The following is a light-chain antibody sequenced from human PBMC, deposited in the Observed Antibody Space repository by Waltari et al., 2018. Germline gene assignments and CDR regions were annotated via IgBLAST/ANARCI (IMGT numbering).Light chain of an antibody. CDR1: RSDVGAYDF. CDR3: AAYTSSSNFV. J-gene: IGLJ1*01. Sequence: HSALTQPASVSGSPGQSITISCPGTRSDVGAYDFVSWYRQHPDKVPNLIIFDVTERPSGISARFSGSKSGNTASLTISGLQADDEADYYCAAYTSSSNFVFGSGTTVTV. V-gene: IGLV2-14*03. CDR2: DVT.